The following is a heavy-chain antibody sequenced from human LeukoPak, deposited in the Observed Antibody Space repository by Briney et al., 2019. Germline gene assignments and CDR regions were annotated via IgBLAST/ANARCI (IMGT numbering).Heavy chain of an antibody. D-gene: IGHD1-26*01. CDR1: GFTFSRYA. J-gene: IGHJ5*02. CDR2: IGGSGGTT. Sequence: GGSLRLSCAASGFTFSRYAMSWVRQAPGKGLEWVSSIGGSGGTTYYADSVQGRFTISRDNSKNTLYLQMNSLSAEDTAVYYCARDGVSGTYYPNWFDPWGQGTLVTVSS. V-gene: IGHV3-23*01. CDR3: ARDGVSGTYYPNWFDP.